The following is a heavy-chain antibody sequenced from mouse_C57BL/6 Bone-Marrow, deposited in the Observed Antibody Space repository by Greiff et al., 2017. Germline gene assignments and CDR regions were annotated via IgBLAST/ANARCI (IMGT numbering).Heavy chain of an antibody. V-gene: IGHV1-52*01. Sequence: QVQLQQPGAELVRPGSSVKLSCKASGYTFTSYWMHWVKQRPIQGLEWIGNIDPSDSETPYNQKFKDKATLTVDKSSSTAYMQLSSLTSEDSAVYYCARAYYFDYWGQGTTLTVSS. J-gene: IGHJ2*01. CDR1: GYTFTSYW. CDR3: ARAYYFDY. CDR2: IDPSDSET.